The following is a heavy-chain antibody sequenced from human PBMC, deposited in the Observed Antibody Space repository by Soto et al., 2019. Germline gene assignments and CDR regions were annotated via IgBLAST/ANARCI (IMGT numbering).Heavy chain of an antibody. CDR2: IYYSGST. D-gene: IGHD2-15*01. Sequence: SETLSLTCTVSGGSISSYYWSWIRQPPGKGLEWIGYIYYSGSTNYNPSLKSRVTISVDASKNQFYLKVNSVTAADTAVYYCARSSLRGVFDPWGQGTLVTVSS. J-gene: IGHJ5*02. CDR3: ARSSLRGVFDP. V-gene: IGHV4-59*08. CDR1: GGSISSYY.